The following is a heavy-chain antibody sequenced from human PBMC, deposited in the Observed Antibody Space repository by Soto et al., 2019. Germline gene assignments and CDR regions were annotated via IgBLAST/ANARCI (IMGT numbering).Heavy chain of an antibody. V-gene: IGHV1-18*04. CDR2: ITPFNGDT. Sequence: ASVKVSCKASGYTFSSNSIHWVRQAPGQGLEWMGWITPFNGDTSYAQKFQGRVTMTTDTSTSTVLMELRGLRFDDTATYYCARDRWGNVAPGTFMHYWGQGALVTVSS. J-gene: IGHJ4*02. CDR3: ARDRWGNVAPGTFMHY. D-gene: IGHD3-16*01. CDR1: GYTFSSNS.